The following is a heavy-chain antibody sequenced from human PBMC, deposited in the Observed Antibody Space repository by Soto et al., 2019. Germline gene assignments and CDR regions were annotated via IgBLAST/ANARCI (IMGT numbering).Heavy chain of an antibody. CDR1: GFTFSSYD. D-gene: IGHD3-10*01. J-gene: IGHJ3*02. V-gene: IGHV3-13*01. CDR2: IGTAGDT. Sequence: PGGSLRLSCAASGFTFSSYDMHWVRQATGKGLEWVSAIGTAGDTYYPGSVKGRFTISREDAKNSLYLQMNSLRAEDTAVYYCARATYYYGSGSAADASDIWCQGTMVTVSS. CDR3: ARATYYYGSGSAADASDI.